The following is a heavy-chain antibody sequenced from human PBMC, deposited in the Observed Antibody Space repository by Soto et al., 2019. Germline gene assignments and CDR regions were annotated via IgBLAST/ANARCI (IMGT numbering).Heavy chain of an antibody. J-gene: IGHJ4*02. CDR2: ISSSSGST. V-gene: IGHV3-48*01. Sequence: GSLRLSCAASGFRFSDYPMNWVRQAPGKGLEWLSYISSSSGSTHYADSVKGRFTISRDNARNSLFLQMNSLSVEDTAVYYCTRDAVRREDCWGQGTLVTVSS. CDR1: GFRFSDYP. CDR3: TRDAVRREDC. D-gene: IGHD4-4*01.